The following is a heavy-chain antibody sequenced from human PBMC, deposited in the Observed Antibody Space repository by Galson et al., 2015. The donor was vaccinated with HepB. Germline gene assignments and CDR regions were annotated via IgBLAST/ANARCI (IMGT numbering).Heavy chain of an antibody. CDR3: ARGDIVVMDGRPTGMDV. D-gene: IGHD2-15*01. Sequence: SVKVSCKASGYTFTNYDINWVRQATGQGLEWMGWMNPNSGNTGYAQKFQGRVTMTRNTSISTAYMELSSLRSEDTAVYYCARGDIVVMDGRPTGMDVWGQGTTVTVSS. V-gene: IGHV1-8*01. J-gene: IGHJ6*02. CDR1: GYTFTNYD. CDR2: MNPNSGNT.